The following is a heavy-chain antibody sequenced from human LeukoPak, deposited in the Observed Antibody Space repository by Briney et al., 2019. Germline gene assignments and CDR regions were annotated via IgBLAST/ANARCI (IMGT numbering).Heavy chain of an antibody. D-gene: IGHD6-19*01. J-gene: IGHJ4*02. CDR1: GGSISSSSYY. Sequence: SETLSLTCTVSGGSISSSSYYWGWIRQPPGKGLEWIGSIYYSGSTYYNPSLKSRVTISVDTSKNQFSLKLSSVTAADTAVYYCARHLAVAGTGLDSWGQGTLVTVSS. CDR2: IYYSGST. V-gene: IGHV4-39*01. CDR3: ARHLAVAGTGLDS.